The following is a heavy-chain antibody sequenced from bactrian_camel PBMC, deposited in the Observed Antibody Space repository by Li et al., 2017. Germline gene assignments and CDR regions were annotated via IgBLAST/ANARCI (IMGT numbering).Heavy chain of an antibody. Sequence: QLVESEGGSVQAGGSLRLSCAASGYTYSPRCMAWFRQAPGEEREGVATIYNGGSSTHYANSVKGRFTISQDITGNTVYLQMNSLKPEDTGMYVCAAGLTSDYNWHRPLVYQYWGQGTQVTVS. CDR2: IYNGGSST. J-gene: IGHJ4*01. CDR3: AAGLTSDYNWHRPLVYQY. CDR1: GYTYSPRC. V-gene: IGHV3S25*01. D-gene: IGHD3*01.